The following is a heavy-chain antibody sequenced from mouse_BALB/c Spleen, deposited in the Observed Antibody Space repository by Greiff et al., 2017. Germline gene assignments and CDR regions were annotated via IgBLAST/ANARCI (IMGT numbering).Heavy chain of an antibody. D-gene: IGHD1-1*01. J-gene: IGHJ3*01. CDR1: GYTFTSYW. V-gene: IGHV1-5*01. Sequence: VQLQQSGTVLARPGASVKMSCKASGYTFTSYWMHWVKQRPGQGLEWIGAIYPGNSDTSYNQKFKGKAKLTAVTSTSTAYMELSSLTSEDSAVYYCTREHYYGSSYPFAYWGQGTLVTVSA. CDR3: TREHYYGSSYPFAY. CDR2: IYPGNSDT.